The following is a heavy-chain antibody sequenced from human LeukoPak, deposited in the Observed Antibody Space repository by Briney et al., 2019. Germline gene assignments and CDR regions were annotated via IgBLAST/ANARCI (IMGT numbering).Heavy chain of an antibody. CDR2: IYTSGST. J-gene: IGHJ6*03. CDR1: GGSISSGSYY. Sequence: SQTLSLTCTVSGGSISSGSYYWSWIRQPAGKGLEWIGRIYTSGSTNYNPSLKSRVTISVDTSKNQFSLKLSSVTAVDTAVYYCARGGPDYYYYYMDVWGKGTTVTVSS. V-gene: IGHV4-61*02. CDR3: ARGGPDYYYYYMDV.